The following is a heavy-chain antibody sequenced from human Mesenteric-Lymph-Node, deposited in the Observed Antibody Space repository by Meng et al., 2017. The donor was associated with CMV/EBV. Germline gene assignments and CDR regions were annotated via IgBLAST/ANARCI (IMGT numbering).Heavy chain of an antibody. D-gene: IGHD1-26*01. CDR1: NESFSEHY. V-gene: IGHV4-59*11. CDR2: IYYSGNT. CDR3: ARSNSGSLDWFDP. Sequence: CGVYNESFSEHYWSWIRQPPGKGLEWIGCIYYSGNTNYNPSLRDRVTISVDTSKNQFSLRLNSVTAADTAVYYCARSNSGSLDWFDPWGQGTLVTVSS. J-gene: IGHJ5*02.